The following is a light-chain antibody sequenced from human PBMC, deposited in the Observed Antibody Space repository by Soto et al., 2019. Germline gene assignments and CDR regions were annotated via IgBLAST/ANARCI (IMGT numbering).Light chain of an antibody. CDR1: SGLNSYA. CDR2: LNSDGSH. CDR3: QTWGTGIVV. Sequence: QLVLTQSPSASASLGASVKLTCTLSSGLNSYAIAWHQQQPEKGPRYLMKLNSDGSHSKGDGIPDRFSGSSSGAERYLTISSLQSEDEADYYSQTWGTGIVVFGGGTKLTVL. J-gene: IGLJ2*01. V-gene: IGLV4-69*01.